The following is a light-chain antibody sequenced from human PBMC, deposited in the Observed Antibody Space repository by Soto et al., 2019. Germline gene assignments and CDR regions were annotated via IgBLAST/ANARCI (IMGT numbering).Light chain of an antibody. CDR1: DIGSIS. J-gene: IGLJ1*01. CDR3: QVWDSGRDHYV. Sequence: SYVLTQPPSVSVAPGQTARATCEGDDIGSISVNWYQLKPAQAPVLVVYDDSARPSEIPERFSGSNAGNAATLTISRVEAGDEADYYCQVWDSGRDHYVFGTGTKLTVL. CDR2: DDS. V-gene: IGLV3-21*02.